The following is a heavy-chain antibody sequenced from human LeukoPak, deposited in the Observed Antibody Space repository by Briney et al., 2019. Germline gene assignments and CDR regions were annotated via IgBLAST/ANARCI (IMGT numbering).Heavy chain of an antibody. D-gene: IGHD6-6*01. CDR1: TFSAYY. J-gene: IGHJ4*02. CDR2: ISSSGSTI. CDR3: ASTPPYSSSNIY. V-gene: IGHV3-11*04. Sequence: TGGSLRLSCAFTFSAYYMSWIRQAPGKGLEWVSYISSSGSTIYYADSVKGRFTISRDNAQSSVYLQMNSLSAEDTAVYYCASTPPYSSSNIYWGQGTLVTVSS.